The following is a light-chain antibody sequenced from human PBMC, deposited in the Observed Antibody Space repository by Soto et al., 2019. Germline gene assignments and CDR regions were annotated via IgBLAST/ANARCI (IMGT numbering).Light chain of an antibody. J-gene: IGKJ1*01. CDR2: LGS. CDR3: MQPLQSWT. CDR1: QSLLHSNGYNY. V-gene: IGKV2-28*01. Sequence: DIVMTQSPLSLPVTPGEPASISCRSSQSLLHSNGYNYLDWYLQKPEQSPQLLIYLGSNRASGVPDRFSGSGSGTDFTLKISRVEAEDVGVYYCMQPLQSWTLGQGTKV.